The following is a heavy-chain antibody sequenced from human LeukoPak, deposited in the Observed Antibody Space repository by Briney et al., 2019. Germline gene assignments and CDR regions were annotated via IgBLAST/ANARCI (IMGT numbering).Heavy chain of an antibody. D-gene: IGHD1-14*01. CDR1: GLSLSSNN. CDR3: TKDLGLRRMI. CDR2: ISAGSGTV. Sequence: GSLRLSFAASGLSLSSNNMHWVRQAPGGGLGWLSYISAGSGTVFSADSVKGRFSISRDNARESLFLQMNSLRVDDTAVYYCTKDLGLRRMIWGRGTLVIVYS. V-gene: IGHV3-48*04. J-gene: IGHJ2*01.